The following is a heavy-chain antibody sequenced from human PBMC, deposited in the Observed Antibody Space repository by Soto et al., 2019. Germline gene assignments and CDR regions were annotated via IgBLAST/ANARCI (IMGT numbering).Heavy chain of an antibody. CDR2: INHSGST. CDR1: GGSFSGYY. D-gene: IGHD6-13*01. V-gene: IGHV4-34*01. CDR3: ARYSSSWSPFDY. Sequence: SETLSLTCAVYGGSFSGYYWSWIRQPPGKGLEWIGEINHSGSTNYNPSLKSRVTISVDTSKNQFSLKLSSVTAADTAVYYCARYSSSWSPFDYWGQGTLVTVSS. J-gene: IGHJ4*02.